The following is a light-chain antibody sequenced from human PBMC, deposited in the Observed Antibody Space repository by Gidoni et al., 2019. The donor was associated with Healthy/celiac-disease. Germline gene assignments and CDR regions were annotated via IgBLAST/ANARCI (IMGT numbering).Light chain of an antibody. CDR3: SSYTSSSTSWV. Sequence: QSALTQPASVSGSPGQSITISCTGTSSDVGGYNYVSWYQQHPGKAPKLMIYDVSNRPSGVSNRCSGSKSGNTASLTISGRQAEDEADYYCSSYTSSSTSWVFGTGTKVTVL. J-gene: IGLJ1*01. CDR1: SSDVGGYNY. V-gene: IGLV2-14*01. CDR2: DVS.